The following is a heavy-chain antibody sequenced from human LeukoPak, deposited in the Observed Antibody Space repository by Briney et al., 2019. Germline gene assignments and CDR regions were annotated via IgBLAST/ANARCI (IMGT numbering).Heavy chain of an antibody. V-gene: IGHV3-33*01. Sequence: GGSLRLSCAASGFTFSSYGMHWVRQAPGKGLEWVAVIWYDGSNKYYADSVKGRFTISRDNSKNTLYLQMNSLRAEDTAVYYCARDRFYAVTTDYYGMDVWGQGTTVTVSS. CDR2: IWYDGSNK. CDR1: GFTFSSYG. J-gene: IGHJ6*02. D-gene: IGHD4-11*01. CDR3: ARDRFYAVTTDYYGMDV.